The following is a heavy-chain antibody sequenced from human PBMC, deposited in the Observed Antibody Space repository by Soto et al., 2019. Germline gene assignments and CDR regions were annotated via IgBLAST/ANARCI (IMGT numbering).Heavy chain of an antibody. CDR2: ISWNSGSI. D-gene: IGHD6-13*01. CDR3: AKDIRYSSSWPLFDY. Sequence: PGGSLRLSCAASGFTFDDYAMHWVRQAPGKGLEWVSGISWNSGSIGYADSVKGRFTISRDNAKNSLYLQMNSLRAEDTALYYCAKDIRYSSSWPLFDYWGQGTLVTVSS. V-gene: IGHV3-9*01. CDR1: GFTFDDYA. J-gene: IGHJ4*02.